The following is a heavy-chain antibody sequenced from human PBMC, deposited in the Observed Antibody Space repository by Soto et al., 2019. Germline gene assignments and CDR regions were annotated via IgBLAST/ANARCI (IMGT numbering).Heavy chain of an antibody. CDR2: ISYDGSNK. J-gene: IGHJ6*02. CDR1: GFTFSSYA. CDR3: ARGDYHTIGYYYYGMDV. Sequence: QVQLVESGEGVVQPGRSLRLSCAASGFTFSSYAMHWVRQAPGKGLEWVAVISYDGSNKYYADSVKGRFTISRDNSKNTLYLQMNSLRAEDTAVYYCARGDYHTIGYYYYGMDVWGQGTTVTVSS. D-gene: IGHD4-17*01. V-gene: IGHV3-30-3*01.